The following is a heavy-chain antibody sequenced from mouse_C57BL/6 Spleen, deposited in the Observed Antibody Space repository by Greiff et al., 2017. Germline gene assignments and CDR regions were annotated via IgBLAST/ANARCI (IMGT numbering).Heavy chain of an antibody. J-gene: IGHJ4*01. CDR3: AGHDVDYAMDY. Sequence: QVQLQQSGAELVKPGASVKISCKASGYAFSSYWMNWVKQRPGKGLEWIGQIYPGDGDTNYNGKFKGKATLTADKSSSPTYMQLSSLTSEDSAVYFCAGHDVDYAMDYWGQGTSVTVSS. V-gene: IGHV1-80*01. D-gene: IGHD2-12*01. CDR2: IYPGDGDT. CDR1: GYAFSSYW.